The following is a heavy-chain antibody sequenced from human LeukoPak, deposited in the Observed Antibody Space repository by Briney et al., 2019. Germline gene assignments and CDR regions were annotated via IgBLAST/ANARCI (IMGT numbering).Heavy chain of an antibody. CDR1: GYTFTGYY. CDR3: ARDCCSSAYTWGY. Sequence: ASVMVSCKASGYTFTGYYMHWVRQAPGQGLEWMGWINPNSGGTNYAQHFQGRVTMTRDTSISTAYMELNSLTSDDTAVYYCARDCCSSAYTWGYGGQGTLVTVSA. CDR2: INPNSGGT. V-gene: IGHV1-2*02. D-gene: IGHD3-22*01. J-gene: IGHJ4*02.